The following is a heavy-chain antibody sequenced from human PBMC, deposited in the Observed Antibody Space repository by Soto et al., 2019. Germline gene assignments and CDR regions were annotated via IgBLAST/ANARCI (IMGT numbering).Heavy chain of an antibody. J-gene: IGHJ5*02. CDR3: TRALSGSYDH. CDR2: TYYRSKWST. Sequence: SQTLSLTCAISGDSVSSKSAAWNWIRQSPSRGLEWLGRTYYRSKWSTDYAISVKSRITINPDTPNNHFSLQLKSVTPEDTAVYYCTRALSGSYDHWGQGTLVTVSS. CDR1: GDSVSSKSAA. D-gene: IGHD1-26*01. V-gene: IGHV6-1*01.